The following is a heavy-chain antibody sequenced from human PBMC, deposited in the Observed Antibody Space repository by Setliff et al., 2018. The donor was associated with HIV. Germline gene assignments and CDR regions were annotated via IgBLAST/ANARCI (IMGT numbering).Heavy chain of an antibody. CDR3: ATGSVLLWFGELPNY. D-gene: IGHD3-10*01. J-gene: IGHJ4*02. CDR2: IIPMLDIA. V-gene: IGHV1-69*10. Sequence: SVKVSCKASGGTFSSYAISWVRQAPGQGLEWMGGIIPMLDIANYAQKFQGRVTITADESTSTAYMELSSLRSEDTAVYYCATGSVLLWFGELPNYWGQGTLVTVSS. CDR1: GGTFSSYA.